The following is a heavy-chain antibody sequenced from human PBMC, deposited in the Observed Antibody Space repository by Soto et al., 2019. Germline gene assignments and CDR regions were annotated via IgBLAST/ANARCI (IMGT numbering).Heavy chain of an antibody. J-gene: IGHJ6*03. CDR3: ARGLSPDYYYYMDV. CDR1: GFTFSSYA. V-gene: IGHV3-64*01. CDR2: ISSNGGST. Sequence: GGSLRLSCVASGFTFSSYAMHWVRQAPGKGLEYVSAISSNGGSTYYANSVKGRFTISRDNSKNTLYLQMGSLRAEDMAVYYCARGLSPDYYYYMDVWGKGTTVTVSS.